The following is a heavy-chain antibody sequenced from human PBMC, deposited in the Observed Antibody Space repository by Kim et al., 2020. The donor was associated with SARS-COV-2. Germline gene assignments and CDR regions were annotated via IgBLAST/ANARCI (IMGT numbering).Heavy chain of an antibody. V-gene: IGHV1-69*04. Sequence: SVKVSCKASGGTFSSYAISWVRQAPGQGLEWMGRIIPILGIANYAQKFQGRVTITADKSTSTAYMELSSLRSEDTAVYYCARDEGWSSSAGGYWGQGTLVTVSS. CDR1: GGTFSSYA. J-gene: IGHJ4*02. CDR3: ARDEGWSSSAGGY. CDR2: IIPILGIA. D-gene: IGHD6-6*01.